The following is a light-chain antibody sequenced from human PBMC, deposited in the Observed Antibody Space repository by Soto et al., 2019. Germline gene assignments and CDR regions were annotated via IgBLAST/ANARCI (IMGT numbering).Light chain of an antibody. CDR2: GAS. J-gene: IGKJ1*01. CDR3: QYYGSSPGT. CDR1: QTVTSSS. V-gene: IGKV3-20*01. Sequence: IVLTQSPGTLSLSPGERATLSCRPSQTVTSSSLAWYQQNPGQAPRLLIYGASRRATGIPDRFSGSGSGTDFTLIISRLEPEDFAIYFCQYYGSSPGTFGQGTKVEIK.